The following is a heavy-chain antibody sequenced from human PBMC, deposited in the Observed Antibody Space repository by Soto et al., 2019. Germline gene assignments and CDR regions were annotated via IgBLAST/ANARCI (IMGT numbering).Heavy chain of an antibody. CDR1: GYTFTSYY. D-gene: IGHD3-9*01. CDR3: AREGEDILTGYYRDYYYGMDV. J-gene: IGHJ6*02. CDR2: INPCGGST. V-gene: IGHV1-46*01. Sequence: GASVKVSCKASGYTFTSYYMHWVRQAPGQGLEWMGIINPCGGSTSYAQKFQGRVTMTRDTSTSTVYMELSSLRSEDTAVYYCAREGEDILTGYYRDYYYGMDVWGQGTTVTVSS.